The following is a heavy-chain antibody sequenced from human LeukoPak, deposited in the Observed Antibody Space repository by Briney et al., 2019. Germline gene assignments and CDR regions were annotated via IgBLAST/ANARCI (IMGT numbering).Heavy chain of an antibody. D-gene: IGHD3-10*01. CDR1: GFTFSDYY. V-gene: IGHV3-53*01. J-gene: IGHJ4*02. CDR2: IYTDGTT. CDR3: ARGGSYGIYYFDY. Sequence: GGSLRLSCAASGFTFSDYYMSWIRQAPGKGLEWVSVIYTDGTTYYADSVKGRFTISRDNSKNTLYLQMNTLRAEDTAFYYCARGGSYGIYYFDYWGQGTLVTVSS.